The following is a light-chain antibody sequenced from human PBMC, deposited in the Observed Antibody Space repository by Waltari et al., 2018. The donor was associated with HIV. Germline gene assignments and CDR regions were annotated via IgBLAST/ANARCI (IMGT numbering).Light chain of an antibody. CDR1: QSLSSN. CDR3: QQYNNWPQTWPPGT. CDR2: GAS. J-gene: IGKJ1*01. V-gene: IGKV3-15*01. Sequence: EVVMTQSPATVSVSPGERATLSCRASQSLSSNLAWYQRKPGQAPRLLIYGASTRAIGVPARFSGSGSGTEFTLTISSLQSEDFGVYYCQQYNNWPQTWPPGTFGQGTKVEIK.